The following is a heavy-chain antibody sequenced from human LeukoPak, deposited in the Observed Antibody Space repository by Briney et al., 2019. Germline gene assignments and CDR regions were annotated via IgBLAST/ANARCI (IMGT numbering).Heavy chain of an antibody. D-gene: IGHD3-3*01. CDR3: ARATIFGVVPDALDI. V-gene: IGHV4-59*01. CDR1: GGSISSYY. J-gene: IGHJ3*02. CDR2: IFCSGST. Sequence: SETLSLTCTVSGGSISSYYWSWIRQPPGKGLEWIGYIFCSGSTNYNPSLKSRVTISVDTSKNQFSLKLSSVTAADTAVYYCARATIFGVVPDALDIWGQGTMVT.